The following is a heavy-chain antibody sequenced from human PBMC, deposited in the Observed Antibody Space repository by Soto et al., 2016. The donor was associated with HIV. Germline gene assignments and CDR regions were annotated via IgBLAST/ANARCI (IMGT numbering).Heavy chain of an antibody. J-gene: IGHJ1*01. CDR1: GLIFSNYA. V-gene: IGHV3-30*04. CDR3: ARDLGEWLDEYFQH. D-gene: IGHD3-10*01. Sequence: VQLVESGGGVVQPGRSLRLSCAASGLIFSNYAIHWVRQAPGKGLEWVAVISYDGSHKYFADSVKGRFTISRDNSKNMVYLQMNSLRVEDTAVYYCARDLGEWLDEYFQHWGQGTLVTVSS. CDR2: ISYDGSHK.